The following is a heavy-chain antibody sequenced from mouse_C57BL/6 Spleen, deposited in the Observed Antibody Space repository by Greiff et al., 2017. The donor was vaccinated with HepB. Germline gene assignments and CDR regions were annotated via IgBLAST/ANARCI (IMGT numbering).Heavy chain of an antibody. CDR1: GYSITSGYD. CDR3: ARAHPSYPYYYAMDY. V-gene: IGHV3-1*01. J-gene: IGHJ4*01. Sequence: EVKLMESGPGLVKPSQSLSLTCTVTGYSITSGYDWHWIRPFPGNNLEWLVFISYSGSTNYNPSLQSRISITHDTSNNHFFLKLNSLTTEDTATYYCARAHPSYPYYYAMDYWGQGTSVTVSS. CDR2: ISYSGST. D-gene: IGHD2-10*01.